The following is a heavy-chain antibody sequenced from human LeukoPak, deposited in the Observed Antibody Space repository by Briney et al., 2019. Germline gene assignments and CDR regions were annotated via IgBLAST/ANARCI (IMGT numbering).Heavy chain of an antibody. CDR3: AGSTVTTYYGMDV. CDR1: GGSVSSYY. J-gene: IGHJ6*02. V-gene: IGHV4-59*02. CDR2: IYNSGST. Sequence: PSETLSLTCTVSGGSVSSYYCSWIRQPPGKGLERIGYIYNSGSTNYNPSLKSRVTISVDTSKDQFSLKLSSVTAADTAVYYCAGSTVTTYYGMDVWGQGTTVTVSS. D-gene: IGHD4-17*01.